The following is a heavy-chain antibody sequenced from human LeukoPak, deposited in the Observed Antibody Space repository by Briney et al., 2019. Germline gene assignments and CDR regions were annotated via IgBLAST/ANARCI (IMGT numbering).Heavy chain of an antibody. D-gene: IGHD3-10*01. CDR2: INHSGST. CDR1: GESFSGYY. J-gene: IGHJ3*02. Sequence: SETLSLTCAVYGESFSGYYWTWIRQPPGKGLEWIGEINHSGSTNYNPSLKSRVTISLDTSKNQFSLRLSSVTAADTAVYYCARSDGYGLVGIWGQGTMVTVSS. V-gene: IGHV4-34*01. CDR3: ARSDGYGLVGI.